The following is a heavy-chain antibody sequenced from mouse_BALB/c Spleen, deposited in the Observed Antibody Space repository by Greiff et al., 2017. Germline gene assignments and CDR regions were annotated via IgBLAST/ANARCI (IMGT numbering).Heavy chain of an antibody. V-gene: IGHV5-9*03. D-gene: IGHD2-14*01. CDR3: ARGGYDVEDYAMDY. CDR2: ISSGGGNT. Sequence: EVHLVESGGGLVKPGGSLKLSCAASGFTFSSYTMSWVRQTPEKRLEWVATISSGGGNTYYPDSVKGRFTISRDNAKNNLYLQMSSLRSEDTALYYCARGGYDVEDYAMDYWGQGTSVTVSS. CDR1: GFTFSSYT. J-gene: IGHJ4*01.